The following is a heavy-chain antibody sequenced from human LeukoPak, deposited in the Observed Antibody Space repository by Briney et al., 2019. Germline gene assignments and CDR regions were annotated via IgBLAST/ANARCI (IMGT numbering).Heavy chain of an antibody. CDR2: LAVGSGNT. V-gene: IGHV1-58*02. J-gene: IGHJ4*02. CDR1: GLSSSIFS. CDR3: AAVFGSSYYYYFDY. Sequence: SVKVSCTASGLSSSIFSMQWVRQARRQRLGWIGWLAVGSGNTNYAQKFQGRVIITRDMSTSTAYMELSSLRAEDTALYYCAAVFGSSYYYYFDYWGQGSLVTVSS. D-gene: IGHD3-22*01.